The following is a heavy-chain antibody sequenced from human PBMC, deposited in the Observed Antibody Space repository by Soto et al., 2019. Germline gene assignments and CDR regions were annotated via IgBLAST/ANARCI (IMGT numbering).Heavy chain of an antibody. Sequence: QVQLQESGPGLVKPSETLSLTCIVSGGSISSYYWSWIRQPPGKGLEWIGNIYYSGNTNYNPALKSRVTISVDTSKNQFSLQLSSVTAADTAVYYCASRDTAMDYYYAMDVWGQGTTVTVSS. CDR2: IYYSGNT. V-gene: IGHV4-59*01. J-gene: IGHJ6*02. CDR1: GGSISSYY. D-gene: IGHD5-18*01. CDR3: ASRDTAMDYYYAMDV.